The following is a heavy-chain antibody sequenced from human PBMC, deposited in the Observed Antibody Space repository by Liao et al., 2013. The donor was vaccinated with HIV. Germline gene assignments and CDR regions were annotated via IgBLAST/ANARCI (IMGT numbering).Heavy chain of an antibody. CDR2: IYYSGST. CDR1: GGSISSGSYY. V-gene: IGHV4-61*10. J-gene: IGHJ3*02. CDR3: ARDPGYSSGWYINAFDI. D-gene: IGHD6-19*01. Sequence: QVQLQESGPGLVKPSQTLSLTCTVSGGSISSGSYYWSWIRQPAGKGLEWIGYIYYSGSTNYNPSLKSRVTISVDTSKNQFSLKLSSVTAADTAVYYCARDPGYSSGWYINAFDIWGQGTMVTVSS.